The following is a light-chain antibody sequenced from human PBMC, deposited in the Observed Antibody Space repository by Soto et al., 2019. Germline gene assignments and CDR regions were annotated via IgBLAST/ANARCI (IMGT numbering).Light chain of an antibody. CDR3: QQRSNWPLLT. J-gene: IGKJ4*01. Sequence: EIVLTQSPATLSLSPGERATLSCRASQSVSSYLAWYQQKPGQAPRLLIYDASNRATGIPARFSGSGSGTDFTLTISSLEPEDFAVYYGQQRSNWPLLTFGGGTNVELK. V-gene: IGKV3-11*01. CDR2: DAS. CDR1: QSVSSY.